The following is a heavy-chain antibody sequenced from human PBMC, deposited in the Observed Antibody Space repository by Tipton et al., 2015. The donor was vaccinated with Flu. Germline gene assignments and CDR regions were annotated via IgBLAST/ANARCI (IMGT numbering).Heavy chain of an antibody. D-gene: IGHD6-13*01. V-gene: IGHV1-18*01. CDR2: MNPNSGNT. Sequence: QLMQSGAEVKKPGASVKVSCKASGYTFTSYDINWVRQATGQGLEWMGWMNPNSGNTNYAQKLQGRVTMTTDTSTSTAYMELRSLRSDDTAVYYCARDAQHPYNWFDPWGQETLVTVSS. J-gene: IGHJ5*02. CDR1: GYTFTSYD. CDR3: ARDAQHPYNWFDP.